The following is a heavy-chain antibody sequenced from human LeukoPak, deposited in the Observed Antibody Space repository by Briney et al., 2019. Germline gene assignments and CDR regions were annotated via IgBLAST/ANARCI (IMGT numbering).Heavy chain of an antibody. CDR1: GFTFSSYA. Sequence: PGGSLRLSCAASGFTFSSYAMSWVRQAPGKGLEWVSVIYSGGSTYYADSVKGRFTISRDNSKNTLYLQMNSLRAEDTAVYYCAREYRGPAGCFDYWGQGTLVTVSS. CDR2: IYSGGST. J-gene: IGHJ4*02. D-gene: IGHD1-26*01. V-gene: IGHV3-66*01. CDR3: AREYRGPAGCFDY.